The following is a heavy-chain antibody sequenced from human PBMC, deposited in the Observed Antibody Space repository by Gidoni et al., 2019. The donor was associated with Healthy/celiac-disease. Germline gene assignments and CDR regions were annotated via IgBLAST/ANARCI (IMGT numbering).Heavy chain of an antibody. CDR1: GGSFSGYY. Sequence: QVQLPQWGAGLLKPSETLSLTCAVYGGSFSGYYWSWIRQPPGKGLEWIGEINHSGSTNYNPSLKSRVTISVDTSKNQFSLKLSSVTAADTAVYYCARALYDYVWGSYRYRYTEYFQHWGQGTLVTVSS. J-gene: IGHJ1*01. CDR2: INHSGST. D-gene: IGHD3-16*02. CDR3: ARALYDYVWGSYRYRYTEYFQH. V-gene: IGHV4-34*01.